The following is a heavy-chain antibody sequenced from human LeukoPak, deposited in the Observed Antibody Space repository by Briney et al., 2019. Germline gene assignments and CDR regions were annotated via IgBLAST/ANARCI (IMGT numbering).Heavy chain of an antibody. D-gene: IGHD2-15*01. CDR2: ISYDGSNK. Sequence: GRSLRLSCAASGFIFSTYDMHWVRQAPGKGLEWVAVISYDGSNKYCADSVKGRFTISRDNSKNTPYLQLNSLRAEDTAVYYCAKSPGRYCSGGSCYSYWGQGTLVTVSS. J-gene: IGHJ4*02. CDR1: GFIFSTYD. V-gene: IGHV3-30*18. CDR3: AKSPGRYCSGGSCYSY.